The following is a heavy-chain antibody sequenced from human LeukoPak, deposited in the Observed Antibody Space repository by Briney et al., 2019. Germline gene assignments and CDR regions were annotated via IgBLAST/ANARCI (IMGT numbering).Heavy chain of an antibody. CDR2: ISYDGSNK. CDR3: AKVWSGSDPGGDDAFDI. V-gene: IGHV3-30*04. J-gene: IGHJ3*02. Sequence: PGGSLRLSCAASGFTFSSYAMHWVRQAPGKGLEWVAVISYDGSNKYYADSVKGRFTISRDNSKNTLYLQMNSLRAEDTAVYYCAKVWSGSDPGGDDAFDIWGQGTMVTVSS. CDR1: GFTFSSYA. D-gene: IGHD2-8*02.